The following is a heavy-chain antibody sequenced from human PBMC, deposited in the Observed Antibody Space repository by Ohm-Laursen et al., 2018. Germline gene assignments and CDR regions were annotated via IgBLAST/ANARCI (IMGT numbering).Heavy chain of an antibody. V-gene: IGHV4-59*10. CDR3: AGEFYFDSSGYYY. Sequence: SDTLSLTCAVYGGSFSGYYWGWIRQPPGKGLEWIGSIYPRGTTYYNPSLESRVALSVDTSKSQLSLNLTSATTANTAVYYCAGEFYFDSSGYYYWGQGILVIVSS. D-gene: IGHD3-22*01. J-gene: IGHJ4*02. CDR2: IYPRGTT. CDR1: GGSFSGYY.